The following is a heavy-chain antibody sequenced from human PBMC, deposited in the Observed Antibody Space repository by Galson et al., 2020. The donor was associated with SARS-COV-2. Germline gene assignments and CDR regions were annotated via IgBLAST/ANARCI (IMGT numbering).Heavy chain of an antibody. D-gene: IGHD4-4*01. CDR1: GGSFSGYY. CDR2: INHSGST. J-gene: IGHJ6*02. CDR3: AIGGTVTSFFYYDGMDV. Sequence: SQTLSLTCAVYGGSFSGYYWSWIRQPPGKGLEWIGEINHSGSTNYNPSLKSRVTISVDTSKNQFSLKLSSVTAADTAVYYCAIGGTVTSFFYYDGMDVWGQGTTGTVSS. V-gene: IGHV4-34*01.